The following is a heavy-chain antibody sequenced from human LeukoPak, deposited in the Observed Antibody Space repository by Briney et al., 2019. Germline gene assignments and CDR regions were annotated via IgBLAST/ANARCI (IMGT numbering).Heavy chain of an antibody. Sequence: SVKVSCKASGGTFSSYAISWVRQAPGQGLEWMGGIITIFGTANYAQKFQGRVTITADESTSTAYMELSSLRSEDTAVYYCARDRVKLLWFGELYYWGQGTLVTVSS. J-gene: IGHJ4*02. V-gene: IGHV1-69*13. CDR1: GGTFSSYA. CDR2: IITIFGTA. D-gene: IGHD3-10*01. CDR3: ARDRVKLLWFGELYY.